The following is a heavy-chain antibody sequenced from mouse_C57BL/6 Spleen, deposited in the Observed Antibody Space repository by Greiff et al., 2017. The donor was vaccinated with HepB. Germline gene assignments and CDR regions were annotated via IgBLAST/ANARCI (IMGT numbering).Heavy chain of an antibody. V-gene: IGHV1-53*01. J-gene: IGHJ1*03. CDR2: INPSNGGT. D-gene: IGHD2-13*01. Sequence: VQLQQSGTELVKPGASVKLSCKASGYTFTSYWMHWVKQRPGQGLEWIGNINPSNGGTNYNEKFKSKATLTVDNSSSTAYMQLSSLTSEDSAVYYWARGRGEDGDYWYFDVWGTGTTVTVSS. CDR1: GYTFTSYW. CDR3: ARGRGEDGDYWYFDV.